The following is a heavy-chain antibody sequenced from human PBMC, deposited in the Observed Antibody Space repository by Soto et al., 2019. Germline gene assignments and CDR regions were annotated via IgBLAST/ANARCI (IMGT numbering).Heavy chain of an antibody. V-gene: IGHV4-4*02. CDR1: GGSVSSSNW. CDR3: ARVPGVVVSADDAFDI. CDR2: IDHSGSA. J-gene: IGHJ3*02. Sequence: QVQLQESGPGLVKPSETLSLTCAVSGGSVSSSNWWSWVRQSPGKGLEWMGEIDHSGSAHYNPSRKSRATISLDKSKNQFSLRLTSVTAADTAVYYCARVPGVVVSADDAFDIWGPGTRVIVSS. D-gene: IGHD2-21*02.